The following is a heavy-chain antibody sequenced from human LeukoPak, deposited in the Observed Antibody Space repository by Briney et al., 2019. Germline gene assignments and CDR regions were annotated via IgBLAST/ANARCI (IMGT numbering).Heavy chain of an antibody. J-gene: IGHJ4*02. D-gene: IGHD3-22*01. CDR3: ARVYETNGYLY. Sequence: GGSLRLSCAASGFTFSNFWKHWVRQAPGKGLVWVALIYGDGSFTRYADSVKGRFTISRDNAKNTVYLQMNSLRVEDTAVYYCARVYETNGYLYWGQGSLVTVSS. CDR2: IYGDGSFT. CDR1: GFTFSNFW. V-gene: IGHV3-74*01.